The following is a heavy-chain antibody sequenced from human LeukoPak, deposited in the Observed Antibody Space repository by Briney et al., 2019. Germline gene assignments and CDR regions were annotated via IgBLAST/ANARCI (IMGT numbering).Heavy chain of an antibody. V-gene: IGHV4-39*01. CDR2: IHYTGST. J-gene: IGHJ5*02. CDR1: GGSINSGTYY. Sequence: SETLSLTCSVSGGSINSGTYYWSWVRLPPEKGLEWIASIHYTGSTYHNPSLKSRSTISRDTPKNQFSLTLTSVIDADTAVYYCVRHVHSPSFDPWGQGTLVTVSS. CDR3: VRHVHSPSFDP.